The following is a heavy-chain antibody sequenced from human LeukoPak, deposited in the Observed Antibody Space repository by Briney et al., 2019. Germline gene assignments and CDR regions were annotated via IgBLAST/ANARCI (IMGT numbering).Heavy chain of an antibody. V-gene: IGHV1-2*02. J-gene: IGHJ4*02. CDR2: INPNSGGT. D-gene: IGHD2-2*02. CDR3: ARVYCSSTSCYKMSYDFDY. Sequence: ASVKVSRKASGGTFSSYAISWVRQAPGQGLEWMGWINPNSGGTNYAQKFQGRVTMTRDTSISTAYMELSRLRSDDTAVYYCARVYCSSTSCYKMSYDFDYWGQGTLVTVSS. CDR1: GGTFSSYA.